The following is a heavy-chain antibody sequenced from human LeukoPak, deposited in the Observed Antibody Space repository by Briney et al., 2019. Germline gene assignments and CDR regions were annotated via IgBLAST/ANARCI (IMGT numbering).Heavy chain of an antibody. J-gene: IGHJ6*02. CDR3: ARGIVRGFVVVPAALYGMDV. CDR2: IIPIRGIA. V-gene: IGHV1-69*02. Sequence: GASVKVSCKASGGTFSSYTISWVRQAPGQGLEWMGRIIPIRGIANYAQKFQGRVTITADKSTSTAYMEVGSLRSEETAVYYCARGIVRGFVVVPAALYGMDVWGQGTTVTVSS. D-gene: IGHD2-2*01. CDR1: GGTFSSYT.